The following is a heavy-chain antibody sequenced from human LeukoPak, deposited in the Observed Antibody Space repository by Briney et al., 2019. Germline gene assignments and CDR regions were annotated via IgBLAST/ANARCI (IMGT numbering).Heavy chain of an antibody. CDR3: AKDMKGIYGDYDASDAFDI. Sequence: GRPLRLSCVASGFTFDDYAMHWVRQAPGKGLEWVSNISWNGGSIGYADSVKGRFTVSRDNAKNSLYLQMNSLRAEDTALYYCAKDMKGIYGDYDASDAFDIWGQGTMVTVSS. CDR1: GFTFDDYA. V-gene: IGHV3-9*01. J-gene: IGHJ3*02. CDR2: ISWNGGSI. D-gene: IGHD4-17*01.